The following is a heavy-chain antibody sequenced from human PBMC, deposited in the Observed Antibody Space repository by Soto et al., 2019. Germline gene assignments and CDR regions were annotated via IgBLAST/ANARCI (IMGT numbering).Heavy chain of an antibody. V-gene: IGHV3-7*01. CDR3: ARAGYCGPGCYYYFDY. J-gene: IGHJ4*02. CDR2: IKPDGSAT. D-gene: IGHD2-21*02. CDR1: GFTFGGYW. Sequence: PGGSLRLSCAVSGFTFGGYWMNWVRLIPGKGLEWVAYIKPDGSATYYVDSVKGRFTISRGNAKNSLYLQMNSLRVEDTSVYYCARAGYCGPGCYYYFDYWGQGTLVTVSS.